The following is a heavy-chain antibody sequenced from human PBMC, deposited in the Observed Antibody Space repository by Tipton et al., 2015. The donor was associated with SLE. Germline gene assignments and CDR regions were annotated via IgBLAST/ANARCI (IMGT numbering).Heavy chain of an antibody. D-gene: IGHD3-16*01. V-gene: IGHV3-30*19. Sequence: SLRLSCVASGFTFRTYGLHWVRQGPGKGLEWVAFIPVDETKQFYADSVKGRFTISRDNSKDTLSLQMNSLKLEDTAVYFCARGVRGSLGVWGHGTTVTVTS. CDR3: ARGVRGSLGV. J-gene: IGHJ6*02. CDR2: IPVDETKQ. CDR1: GFTFRTYG.